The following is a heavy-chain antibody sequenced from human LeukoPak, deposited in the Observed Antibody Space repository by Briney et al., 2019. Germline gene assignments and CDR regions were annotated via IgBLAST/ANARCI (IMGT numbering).Heavy chain of an antibody. CDR3: ARDRGNSNWFDP. V-gene: IGHV3-48*04. Sequence: GGSLRLSCAASGFTFSSYGMHWVRQAPGKGLEWVSYISSSGSTIYYADSVKGRLTISKDNAKNSLYLQMNSLRAEDTAVYYCARDRGNSNWFDPWGQGTLVTVSS. CDR1: GFTFSSYG. D-gene: IGHD3-10*01. CDR2: ISSSGSTI. J-gene: IGHJ5*02.